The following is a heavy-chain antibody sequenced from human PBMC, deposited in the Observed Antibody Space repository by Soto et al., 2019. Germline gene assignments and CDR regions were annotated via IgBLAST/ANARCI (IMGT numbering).Heavy chain of an antibody. Sequence: QVQLVQSGAEVKKPGASVKVSCKASGYTLTSYAMHWVRQAPGQRLEWMGWINAGNGNTKYSQKVQGRGIIARDRAASASYMELRSPRSENTALYYSAGGRVGTGGLRDYWGQRALVSVSS. CDR1: GYTLTSYA. V-gene: IGHV1-3*01. CDR2: INAGNGNT. CDR3: AGGRVGTGGLRDY. J-gene: IGHJ4*02. D-gene: IGHD1-26*01.